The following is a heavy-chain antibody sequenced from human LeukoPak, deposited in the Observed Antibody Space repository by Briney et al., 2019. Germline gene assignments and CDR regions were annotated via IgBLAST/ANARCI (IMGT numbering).Heavy chain of an antibody. J-gene: IGHJ4*02. CDR3: ARASEDYDFSSEETRFDY. D-gene: IGHD3-3*01. V-gene: IGHV1-2*06. Sequence: ASVKVSCKASGYTFTGYYMHWVRRAPGQGLEWMGRINPNTGGTNYAQNFQGRVTMTRDTSINTAYMEMSRLRSDDTAVYYCARASEDYDFSSEETRFDYWGQGTLVTVSS. CDR2: INPNTGGT. CDR1: GYTFTGYY.